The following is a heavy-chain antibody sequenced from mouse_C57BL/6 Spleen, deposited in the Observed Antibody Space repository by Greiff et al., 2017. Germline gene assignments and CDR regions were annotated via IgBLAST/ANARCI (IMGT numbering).Heavy chain of an antibody. J-gene: IGHJ4*01. D-gene: IGHD2-1*01. CDR3: ARWGNYVGVDY. Sequence: LVESGPELVKPGASVKISCKASGYAFSSSWMNWVKQRPGKGLEWIGRIYPGDGDTNYNGKFKGKATLTADKSSSTAYMQLSSLTSEDSAVYFCARWGNYVGVDYWGQGTSVTVSS. CDR2: IYPGDGDT. CDR1: GYAFSSSW. V-gene: IGHV1-82*01.